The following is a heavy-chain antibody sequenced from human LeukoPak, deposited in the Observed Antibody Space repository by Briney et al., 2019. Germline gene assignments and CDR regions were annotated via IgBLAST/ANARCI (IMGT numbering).Heavy chain of an antibody. J-gene: IGHJ6*03. CDR2: IYYRGST. V-gene: IGHV4-30-4*08. D-gene: IGHD3-3*01. Sequence: SETLSLTCTVSGGSISSGDYYWSWIRQPPGKGLEWIGYIYYRGSTYYNPSLKSRVTISVDTSKNQFSLKLSSVTAADTAVYYCARILWNYYYMDVWGKGTTVTVSS. CDR1: GGSISSGDYY. CDR3: ARILWNYYYMDV.